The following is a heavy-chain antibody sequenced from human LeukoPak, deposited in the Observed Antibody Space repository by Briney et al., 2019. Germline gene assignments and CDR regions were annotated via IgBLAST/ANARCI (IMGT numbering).Heavy chain of an antibody. CDR3: ARHKPGMKTFDY. V-gene: IGHV4-38-2*02. J-gene: IGHJ4*02. Sequence: SETLSLTCTVSGYSISSGYYWGWIRQPPGKGLEWIGSIYHSGSTYYNPSPKSRVTISVDTSKNQFSLKLSSVTAADTAVYFCARHKPGMKTFDYWGQGTLVTVSS. D-gene: IGHD1-1*01. CDR2: IYHSGST. CDR1: GYSISSGYY.